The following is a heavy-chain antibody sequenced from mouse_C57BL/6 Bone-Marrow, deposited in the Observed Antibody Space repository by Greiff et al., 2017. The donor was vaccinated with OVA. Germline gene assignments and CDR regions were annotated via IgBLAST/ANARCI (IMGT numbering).Heavy chain of an antibody. D-gene: IGHD2-5*01. V-gene: IGHV5-9*01. CDR2: ISGGGGNT. Sequence: EVQLVESGGGLVKPGGSLKLSCAASGFTFSSYTMSWVRQTPEKRLEWVATISGGGGNTYYPDSVKGRFTISRDNAKNTLYLQMSSLRSEDTALYYCARPPYSNLWYFDVWGTGTTVTVSS. CDR3: ARPPYSNLWYFDV. CDR1: GFTFSSYT. J-gene: IGHJ1*03.